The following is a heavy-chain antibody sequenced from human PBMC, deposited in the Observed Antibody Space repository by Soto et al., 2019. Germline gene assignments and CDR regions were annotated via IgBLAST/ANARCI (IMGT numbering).Heavy chain of an antibody. CDR2: ISSSGSTI. V-gene: IGHV3-48*03. Sequence: PGGSLRLSCAASGFTFSSYEMNWVRQAPGKGLEWVSYISSSGSTIYYADSVKGRFTISRDNAKNSLYLQMNSLRAEDTAVYYCARFPLEWLFYFDYWGQGTLVTVSS. CDR3: ARFPLEWLFYFDY. CDR1: GFTFSSYE. J-gene: IGHJ4*02. D-gene: IGHD3-3*01.